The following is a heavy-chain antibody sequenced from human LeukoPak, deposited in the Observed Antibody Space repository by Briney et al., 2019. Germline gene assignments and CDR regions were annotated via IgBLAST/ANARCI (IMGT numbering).Heavy chain of an antibody. Sequence: SETLSLTCAVYGGSFSGYYWSWIRQPPGKGLEWIGEINHSGSTNYNPSLKSRVTISVDTSKNQFSLKLSSVTAADTAVYYCARKKGYCSSTSCYPHYYMDVWGKGTTVTVSS. V-gene: IGHV4-34*01. CDR3: ARKKGYCSSTSCYPHYYMDV. CDR2: INHSGST. J-gene: IGHJ6*03. CDR1: GGSFSGYY. D-gene: IGHD2-2*01.